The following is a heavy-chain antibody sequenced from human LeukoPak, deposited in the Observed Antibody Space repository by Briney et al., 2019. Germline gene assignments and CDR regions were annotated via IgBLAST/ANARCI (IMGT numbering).Heavy chain of an antibody. CDR3: AKDFDCTNGVCYMGDFDY. CDR2: IRYDGSNK. Sequence: GGSLRLSCAASEFTFSSYGMHWVRQAPGKGLEWVAFIRYDGSNKYYADSVKGRFTISRDNSKNTLYLQMNSLRAEDTAVYYCAKDFDCTNGVCYMGDFDYWGQGTLVTVSS. CDR1: EFTFSSYG. J-gene: IGHJ4*02. V-gene: IGHV3-30*02. D-gene: IGHD2-8*01.